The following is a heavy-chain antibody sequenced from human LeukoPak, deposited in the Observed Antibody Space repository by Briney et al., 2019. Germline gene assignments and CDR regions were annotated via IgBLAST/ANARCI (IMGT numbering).Heavy chain of an antibody. V-gene: IGHV4-59*01. D-gene: IGHD3-10*01. CDR3: ARYGSGSYREFDS. CDR2: IYYSGST. Sequence: SETLSLTCTVSGGSISSYYWSWIRQPPGKGLEWIGYIYYSGSTNYNPSLESRVTISVDTSKNQFSLKLSSVTAADTAVYYCARYGSGSYREFDSWGQGTLVTVSS. CDR1: GGSISSYY. J-gene: IGHJ4*02.